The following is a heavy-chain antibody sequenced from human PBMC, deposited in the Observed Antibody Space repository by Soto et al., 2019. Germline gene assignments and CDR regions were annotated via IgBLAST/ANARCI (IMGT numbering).Heavy chain of an antibody. Sequence: PSETLSLTCTVSGGSISGYFWNWLRRPAGKGLEWIGRIYTGGGTNYNPSLQSRVTMSTDTSKSQLSLKVNSVTAADTAVYYCARGYDSLLHWGQGTLVTVSS. J-gene: IGHJ4*02. CDR2: IYTGGGT. CDR1: GGSISGYF. CDR3: ARGYDSLLH. D-gene: IGHD3-16*01. V-gene: IGHV4-4*07.